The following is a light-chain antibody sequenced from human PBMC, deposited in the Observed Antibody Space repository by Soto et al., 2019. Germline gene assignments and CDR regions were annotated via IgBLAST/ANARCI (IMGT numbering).Light chain of an antibody. V-gene: IGLV3-1*01. CDR3: QAWDSSIF. Sequence: SYELTQPPSVSVSPGQTASITCSGDKLGDKYACWYQQKPGQSPVLVIYQDSKRPSGIPERFSGSNSGNTATLTISGTQAMDEADYYCQAWDSSIFFGTGTKLTVL. CDR2: QDS. J-gene: IGLJ1*01. CDR1: KLGDKY.